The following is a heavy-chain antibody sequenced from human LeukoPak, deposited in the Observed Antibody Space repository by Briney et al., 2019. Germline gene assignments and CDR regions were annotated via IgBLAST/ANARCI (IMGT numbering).Heavy chain of an antibody. CDR2: IYYSGNT. CDR1: DGSISNSSFY. J-gene: IGHJ4*02. V-gene: IGHV4-39*07. Sequence: SETLSLTCTVSDGSISNSSFYWGWIRQPPGKGLEWIGNIYYSGNTYYNSSLKSRVTISVDTSKNQFSLKLSSVTAADTAVYYCAREGGNDTAYGGWGQGTLVTVFS. D-gene: IGHD5-18*01. CDR3: AREGGNDTAYGG.